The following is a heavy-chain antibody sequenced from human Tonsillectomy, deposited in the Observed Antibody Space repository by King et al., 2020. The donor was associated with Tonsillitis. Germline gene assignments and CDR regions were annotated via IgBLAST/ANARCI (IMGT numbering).Heavy chain of an antibody. CDR3: AKDPPPWCYYGSGLGDFFHY. J-gene: IGHJ4*02. V-gene: IGHV3-23*04. CDR2: ISGSGGST. D-gene: IGHD3-10*01. Sequence: VQLVESGGGLVQPGGSLRLSCAASGFTFSSYAMSWVRQAPGKGLEWVSAISGSGGSTYYADSVKGRFTISRDNSKNTLYLQMNSLRAEDTAVYYCAKDPPPWCYYGSGLGDFFHYWGQGTLVTVSS. CDR1: GFTFSSYA.